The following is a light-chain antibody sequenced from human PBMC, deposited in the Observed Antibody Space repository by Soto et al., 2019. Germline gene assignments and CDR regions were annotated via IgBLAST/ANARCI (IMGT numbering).Light chain of an antibody. Sequence: ENVLTQSPGTLSLSPGERATLSCRAGQGVTSTDLAWYQQRPGQAPRLLIYGASNRATGIPDRFSGGGSGTDFTLTITRLEPEDFAVYYCQEYGTSRTFGQGARVEIK. CDR1: QGVTSTD. CDR3: QEYGTSRT. V-gene: IGKV3-20*01. CDR2: GAS. J-gene: IGKJ1*01.